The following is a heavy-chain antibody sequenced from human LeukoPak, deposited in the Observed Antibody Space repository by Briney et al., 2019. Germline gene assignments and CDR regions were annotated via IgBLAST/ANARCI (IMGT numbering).Heavy chain of an antibody. CDR2: IYHSGST. Sequence: SETLSLTCTVSGYSISSGYYWGWIRQPPGKGLEWIGGIYHSGSTYYNPSLKSRVTISVDTSKNQFSLKLSSVTAADTAVYYCARVSVITQYNGSPDYFASRGQGTLLTVSS. D-gene: IGHD1-26*01. CDR1: GYSISSGYY. V-gene: IGHV4-38-2*02. CDR3: ARVSVITQYNGSPDYFAS. J-gene: IGHJ4*02.